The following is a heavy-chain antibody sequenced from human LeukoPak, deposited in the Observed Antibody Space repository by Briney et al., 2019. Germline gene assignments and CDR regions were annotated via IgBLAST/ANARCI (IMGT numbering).Heavy chain of an antibody. CDR1: GGTFSSYA. CDR3: ARSRYYYYYMDV. CDR2: TIPIFGTA. J-gene: IGHJ6*03. Sequence: ASVKVSCKASGGTFSSYAISWVRQAPGQGLEWMGGTIPIFGTANYAQKFQGRVTITADESTSTAYMELSSLRSEDTAVYYCARSRYYYYYMDVWGKGTTVTVSS. V-gene: IGHV1-69*13.